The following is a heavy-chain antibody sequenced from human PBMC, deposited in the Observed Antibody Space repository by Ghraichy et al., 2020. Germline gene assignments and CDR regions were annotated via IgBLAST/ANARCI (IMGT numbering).Heavy chain of an antibody. CDR1: GGSFSGYY. D-gene: IGHD3-22*01. CDR3: ARGYYTMMTAFDI. Sequence: GSLRLSCAVYGGSFSGYYWSWIRQPPGKGLEWIGEINHSGSTNYNPSLKSRVTISVDTSKNQFSLKLSSVTAADTAVYYCARGYYTMMTAFDIWGQGTMVTVSS. J-gene: IGHJ3*02. V-gene: IGHV4-34*01. CDR2: INHSGST.